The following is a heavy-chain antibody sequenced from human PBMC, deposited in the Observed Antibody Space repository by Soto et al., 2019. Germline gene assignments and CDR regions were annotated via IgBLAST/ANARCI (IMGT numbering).Heavy chain of an antibody. J-gene: IGHJ6*02. CDR2: IYYSGNT. CDR1: GGSISSGGYY. D-gene: IGHD3-3*01. V-gene: IGHV4-31*03. CDR3: ASADYDSYGMDV. Sequence: SETLSLTCTVSGGSISSGGYYWSWIRQHPGKGLEWIGYIYYSGNTYYNPSLKSRVTISVDTSKNQFSLKLSSVTAADTAVYYCASADYDSYGMDVWGQGTTVTVSS.